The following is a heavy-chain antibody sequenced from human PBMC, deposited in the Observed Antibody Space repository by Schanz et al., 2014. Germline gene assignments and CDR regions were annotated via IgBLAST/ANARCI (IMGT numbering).Heavy chain of an antibody. D-gene: IGHD2-2*01. CDR1: GFTFSSYT. CDR2: MIGSGSSV. J-gene: IGHJ4*02. CDR3: AKVAPAATYLDS. V-gene: IGHV3-23*01. Sequence: DVQLLESGGGLVRPGGSLRLSCAASGFTFSSYTMNWVRQAPGKGLEWVSRMIGSGSSVFYADSVKGRFTISRDNLKNTVYLQMNSLRAGDTAVYYCAKVAPAATYLDSWGLGTLVTVSS.